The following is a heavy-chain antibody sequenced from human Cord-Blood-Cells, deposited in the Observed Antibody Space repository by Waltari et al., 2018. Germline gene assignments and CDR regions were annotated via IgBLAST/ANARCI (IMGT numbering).Heavy chain of an antibody. J-gene: IGHJ3*02. CDR3: ATIGTPDAFDI. Sequence: QVQLVQSGSELKKPGASVKVSCKASGYTFTSYAMNWVRQAPGQGLEWMGWINSNAGNPTYAKGFTARFVFSLDTSVSTAYLQISSLKAEDTAVYYCATIGTPDAFDIWGQGTMVTVSS. CDR1: GYTFTSYA. V-gene: IGHV7-4-1*02. D-gene: IGHD1-26*01. CDR2: INSNAGNP.